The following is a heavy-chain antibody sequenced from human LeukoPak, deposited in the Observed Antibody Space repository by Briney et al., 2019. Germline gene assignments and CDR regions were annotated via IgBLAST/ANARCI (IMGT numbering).Heavy chain of an antibody. CDR2: ISAYNGNT. D-gene: IGHD6-13*01. Sequence: ASVKVSCKASGYTFTTYGFSWVRQAPGQGFEWMGWISAYNGNTEYAQKFQGRVTMTTDTSTSAAYMELRSLRSDDTAVYYCARFRIATTATEDFDYWGQGTLVTVSS. J-gene: IGHJ4*02. V-gene: IGHV1-18*01. CDR3: ARFRIATTATEDFDY. CDR1: GYTFTTYG.